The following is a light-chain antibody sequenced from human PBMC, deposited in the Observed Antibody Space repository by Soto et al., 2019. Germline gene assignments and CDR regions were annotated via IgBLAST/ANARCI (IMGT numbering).Light chain of an antibody. CDR2: DTT. Sequence: QAVVTQEPSLTVSPGGTVSLTCGSSTGAVTSGHYPYWFQQKPGQAPRTLIYDTTNKHSCTPARFSGSLLGDKAVLTLSGAQPEDEADYYCLLAYGDARRVFGGGTQLTVL. V-gene: IGLV7-46*01. CDR1: TGAVTSGHY. J-gene: IGLJ3*02. CDR3: LLAYGDARRV.